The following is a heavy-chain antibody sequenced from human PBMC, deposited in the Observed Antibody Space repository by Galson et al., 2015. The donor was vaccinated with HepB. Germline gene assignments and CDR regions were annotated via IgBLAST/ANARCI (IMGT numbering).Heavy chain of an antibody. Sequence: SVKVSCKVSGYTLTALSMHWVRQAPGKGLEWMGGFDPEDGETIYAQKFQGRVTMTEDTSTDTAYMELSSLRSEDTAMYYCATHGGVAAAPGVDYWGQGTLVTVSS. CDR1: GYTLTALS. CDR3: ATHGGVAAAPGVDY. CDR2: FDPEDGET. V-gene: IGHV1-24*01. D-gene: IGHD6-13*01. J-gene: IGHJ4*02.